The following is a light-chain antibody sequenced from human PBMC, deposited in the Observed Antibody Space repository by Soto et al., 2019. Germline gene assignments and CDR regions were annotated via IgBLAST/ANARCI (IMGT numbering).Light chain of an antibody. V-gene: IGKV3-15*01. J-gene: IGKJ4*01. CDR1: QSVSS. CDR3: QLYDNSPLS. Sequence: EIVMTQSPATLSLSPGDRATLSCRASQSVSSLAWYRQKPGQAPRLLIYGASRRATNIPARFSGGGSGTEFTLTISRLQSEDFAVYYCQLYDNSPLSFGGGTTLEIK. CDR2: GAS.